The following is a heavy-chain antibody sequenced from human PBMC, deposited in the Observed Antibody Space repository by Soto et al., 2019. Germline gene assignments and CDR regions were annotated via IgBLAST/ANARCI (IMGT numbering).Heavy chain of an antibody. CDR1: GFTFSNYG. D-gene: IGHD3-3*01. J-gene: IGHJ1*01. Sequence: VGSLRLSCAASGFTFSNYGMNWVRQAPGMGLEWVSYIDTSSSSIYYADSVKGRFTISRDNAKNSLYLQMNSLRDEDTAVYYCARELTIFGVVTSEYCRLWGQGTLVTVSS. V-gene: IGHV3-48*02. CDR2: IDTSSSSI. CDR3: ARELTIFGVVTSEYCRL.